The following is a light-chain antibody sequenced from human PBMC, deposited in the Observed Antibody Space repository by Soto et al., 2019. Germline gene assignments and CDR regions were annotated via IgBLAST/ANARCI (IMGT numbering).Light chain of an antibody. J-gene: IGKJ5*01. Sequence: EIVLPQSRVPLSVTPVEAPTLSGRASQSVNSNLAWYQQEPGQAPRLLIYGASTRATGIPARFSGSGSGTEFTLTISSLQSEDFAVYYCQQYNNWPPITFGQGTGLEIK. CDR3: QQYNNWPPIT. CDR1: QSVNSN. V-gene: IGKV3-15*01. CDR2: GAS.